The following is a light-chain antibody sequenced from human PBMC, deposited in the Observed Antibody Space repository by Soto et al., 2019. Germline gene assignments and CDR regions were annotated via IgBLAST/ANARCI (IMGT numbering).Light chain of an antibody. Sequence: EIVLTQSPGTLSLSPGERAALCCRASQTVRSSYLAWYQQKPGQAPRLLISGASSRATGIPDRFSGSGSVTDFTLTISRLEPEDFAVYYCQQYSDSLVTFGQGTKLEI. J-gene: IGKJ2*01. CDR2: GAS. CDR3: QQYSDSLVT. CDR1: QTVRSSY. V-gene: IGKV3-20*01.